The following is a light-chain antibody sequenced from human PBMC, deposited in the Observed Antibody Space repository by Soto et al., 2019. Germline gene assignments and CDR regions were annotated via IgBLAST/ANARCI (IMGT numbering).Light chain of an antibody. V-gene: IGKV3-11*01. CDR3: QQRSYWLS. Sequence: EIVLTQSPATLSLSPGERATLSCRASQSVSNYLAWYQQKPGQAPRLLIYEASNRASCIPARFSGSGSGTDFTLTISSLEPEDFAVYYCQQRSYWLSFGGGTKVEIK. CDR1: QSVSNY. J-gene: IGKJ4*01. CDR2: EAS.